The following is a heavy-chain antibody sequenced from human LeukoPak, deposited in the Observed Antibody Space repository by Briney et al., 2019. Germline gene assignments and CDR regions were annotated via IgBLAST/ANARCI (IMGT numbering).Heavy chain of an antibody. CDR1: GYTFTSYD. D-gene: IGHD2-21*02. CDR2: MSASSGNT. CDR3: VKTPPKGDIDY. J-gene: IGHJ4*02. V-gene: IGHV1-8*01. Sequence: ASVKVSCKASGYTFTSYDINWVRQATGQGLEWLGWMSASSGNTGYAQKFQGRVSMTRATSISTAYLELSSLTLEDTAVYYCVKTPPKGDIDYWGQGTLVTVSS.